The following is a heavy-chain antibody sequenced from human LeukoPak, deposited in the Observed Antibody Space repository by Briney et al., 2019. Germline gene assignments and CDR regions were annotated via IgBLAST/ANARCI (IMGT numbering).Heavy chain of an antibody. CDR1: GFTFSSYW. J-gene: IGHJ4*02. V-gene: IGHV3-74*01. D-gene: IGHD3-9*01. CDR2: IDIDGSNT. Sequence: GGSLRLSCAASGFTFSSYWMHWVRQAPGKGLVWVSRIDIDGSNTAYADSVKGRFTISRDNAKNTLYLQMNSLRAEDTAVYYCARNVLRYFDWLPKASSYYFDYWGQGTLVTVSS. CDR3: ARNVLRYFDWLPKASSYYFDY.